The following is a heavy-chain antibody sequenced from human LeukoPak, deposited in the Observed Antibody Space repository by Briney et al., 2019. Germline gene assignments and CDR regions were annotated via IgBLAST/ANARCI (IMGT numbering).Heavy chain of an antibody. J-gene: IGHJ3*02. Sequence: PSETLSLTCTVSGGSISSYYWSWIRQPPGKGLEWIGYSGSTNYNPSLKSRVTISVDTSKNQFSLKLSSVTAADTAVYYCARGRTAVDDAFDIWGQGTMVTVSS. D-gene: IGHD6-19*01. CDR1: GGSISSYY. V-gene: IGHV4-59*01. CDR3: ARGRTAVDDAFDI. CDR2: SGST.